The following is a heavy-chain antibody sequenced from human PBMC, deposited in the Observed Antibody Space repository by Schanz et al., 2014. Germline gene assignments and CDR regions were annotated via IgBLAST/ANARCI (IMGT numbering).Heavy chain of an antibody. V-gene: IGHV3-23*04. CDR3: AKAITMVRGVIRFFDY. D-gene: IGHD3-10*01. J-gene: IGHJ4*02. CDR2: SSGSGGSA. CDR1: GFTFRSYA. Sequence: EVQLVESGGGLVQPGGSLRLSCAASGFTFRSYAMSWVRQAPGKGLEWVSGSSGSGGSANYADSVKGRFTISRDNSKTTLYLQMSSLRAEDTAVYYCAKAITMVRGVIRFFDYWGQGTLVAVSS.